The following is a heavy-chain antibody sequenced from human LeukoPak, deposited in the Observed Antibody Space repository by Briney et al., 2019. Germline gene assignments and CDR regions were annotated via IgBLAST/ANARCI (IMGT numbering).Heavy chain of an antibody. Sequence: PSETLSLTCTVSGFSISSSYYGTWIRQPPGKGLEWIATISHSGSTYYNPSLKSRVTISADTSQNQHSLRLNSVTVADTAVYYCARVNTVMATFDYWGQGTPVTVSS. CDR2: ISHSGST. CDR1: GFSISSSYY. CDR3: ARVNTVMATFDY. J-gene: IGHJ4*02. D-gene: IGHD5-24*01. V-gene: IGHV4-38-2*02.